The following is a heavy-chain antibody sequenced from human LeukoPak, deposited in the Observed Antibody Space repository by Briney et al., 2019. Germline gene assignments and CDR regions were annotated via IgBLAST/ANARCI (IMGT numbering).Heavy chain of an antibody. V-gene: IGHV4-34*01. CDR3: ATVVVAASNWFDP. Sequence: SETLSLXCAVYGGSFSGYYWSWIRQPPGKGLERIGEINHSGSTNYNPSLKSRVTISVDTSKNQFSLKLSSVTAADTAVYYCATVVVAASNWFDPWGQGTLVTVSS. CDR2: INHSGST. D-gene: IGHD2-15*01. J-gene: IGHJ5*02. CDR1: GGSFSGYY.